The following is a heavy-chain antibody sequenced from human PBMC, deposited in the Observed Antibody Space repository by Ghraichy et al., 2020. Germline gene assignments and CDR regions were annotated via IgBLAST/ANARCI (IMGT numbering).Heavy chain of an antibody. CDR3: ASGTSSGWFQYFDY. V-gene: IGHV3-30-3*01. CDR2: ISYDGSNK. CDR1: GFTFSSYA. D-gene: IGHD6-19*01. Sequence: GSLRLSCAASGFTFSSYAMHWVRQAPGKGLEWVAVISYDGSNKYYADSVKGRFTISRDNSKNTLYLQMNSLRAEDTAVYYCASGTSSGWFQYFDYWGQGTLVIVSS. J-gene: IGHJ4*02.